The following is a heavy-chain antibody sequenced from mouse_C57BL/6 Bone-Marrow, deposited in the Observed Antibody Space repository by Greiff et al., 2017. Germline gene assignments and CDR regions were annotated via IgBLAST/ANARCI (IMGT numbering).Heavy chain of an antibody. CDR1: GYTFTSYW. J-gene: IGHJ3*01. CDR2: IDPNSGGT. Sequence: QVQLQQSGAELVKPGASVTLSCKASGYTFTSYWMHWVKQRPGRGLEWIGRIDPNSGGTKYNEKFKSKATLTVDKPSSPAYMQLSSLTSEDSAVYYCARSGNWEFSRFAYGGQGTLVTVAA. D-gene: IGHD4-1*01. V-gene: IGHV1-72*01. CDR3: ARSGNWEFSRFAY.